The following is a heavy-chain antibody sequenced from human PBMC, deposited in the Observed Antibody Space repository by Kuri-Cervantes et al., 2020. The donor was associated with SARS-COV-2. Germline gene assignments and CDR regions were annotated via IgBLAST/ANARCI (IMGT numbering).Heavy chain of an antibody. J-gene: IGHJ5*02. CDR1: GGSISSYY. CDR3: ARHDVKGFDP. D-gene: IGHD3-10*02. CDR2: IYYSGST. Sequence: SETLSLTCTVSGGSISSYYWGWIRQPPGKGLEWIGSIYYSGSTYYNPSLKSRVTISVDTSKNQFSLKLSSVTAADTAVYYCARHDVKGFDPWGQGTLVTVSS. V-gene: IGHV4-39*01.